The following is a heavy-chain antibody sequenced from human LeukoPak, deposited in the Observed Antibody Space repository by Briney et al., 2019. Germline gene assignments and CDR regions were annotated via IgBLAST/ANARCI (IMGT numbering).Heavy chain of an antibody. V-gene: IGHV4-59*12. CDR2: IYYSGST. CDR1: GGSISSYY. D-gene: IGHD6-19*01. Sequence: KTSETLSLTCTVSGGSISSYYWSWIRQPPGKGLEWIGYIYYSGSTNYNPSLKSRVTTSVDTSKNQFSLKLSSVTAADTAVYYCARDSNSSGWQLVPTGAFDIWGQGTMVTVSS. J-gene: IGHJ3*02. CDR3: ARDSNSSGWQLVPTGAFDI.